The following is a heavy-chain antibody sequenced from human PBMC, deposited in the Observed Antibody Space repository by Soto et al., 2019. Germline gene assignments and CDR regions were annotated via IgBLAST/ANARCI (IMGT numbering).Heavy chain of an antibody. V-gene: IGHV1-46*01. CDR1: GYTFTSYY. Sequence: ASVKVSCKASGYTFTSYYMHWVRQAPGQGLEWMGIINPSGGSTSYAQKFQGRVTMTRDTSTSTVYMELSSLRVEDTATYYCAKWAGSGWSLATFDYWGQGTLVTVSS. J-gene: IGHJ4*02. CDR3: AKWAGSGWSLATFDY. D-gene: IGHD6-19*01. CDR2: INPSGGST.